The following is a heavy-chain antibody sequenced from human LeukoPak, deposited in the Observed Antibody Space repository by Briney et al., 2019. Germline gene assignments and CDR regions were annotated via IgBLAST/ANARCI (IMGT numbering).Heavy chain of an antibody. CDR2: INHSGST. CDR1: GGSLNGYY. CDR3: ARISGGY. J-gene: IGHJ4*02. D-gene: IGHD3-10*01. V-gene: IGHV4-34*01. Sequence: SETLSLTCAVYGGSLNGYYWTWIRQPPGKGLGWIGEINHSGSTNYNASLKRRVTISVDTSMNQFYLKLTSVSAADTAVYYCARISGGYWGQGTPVTVSS.